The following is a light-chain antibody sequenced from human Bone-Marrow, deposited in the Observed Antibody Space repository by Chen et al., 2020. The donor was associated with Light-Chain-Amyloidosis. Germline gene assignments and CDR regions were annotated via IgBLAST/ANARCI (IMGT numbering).Light chain of an antibody. CDR2: RDT. Sequence: SYELTQPPSVSVSPGQTARITCSGDDLPTKYAYWYQQKPGQAPVLVIHRDTERPSGISARFSGSSTETTATLTISGVQAEDEADYHCQSADSSGTYEVIIGGGTKLTVL. CDR1: DLPTKY. V-gene: IGLV3-25*03. J-gene: IGLJ2*01. CDR3: QSADSSGTYEVI.